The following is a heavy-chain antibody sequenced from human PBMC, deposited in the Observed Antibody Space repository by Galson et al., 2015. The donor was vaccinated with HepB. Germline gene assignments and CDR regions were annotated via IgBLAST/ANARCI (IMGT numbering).Heavy chain of an antibody. CDR2: INPSGGST. D-gene: IGHD4/OR15-4a*01. V-gene: IGHV1-46*01. CDR1: GYTFTSYY. Sequence: SVKVSCKASGYTFTSYYMHWVRQAPGQGLEWMGIINPSGGSTSYAQKFQGRVTMTRDTSTSTVYMELSSLRSEDTAVYYCARERLGAGYDYYYYYGMDVWGQGTTVTVSS. CDR3: ARERLGAGYDYYYYYGMDV. J-gene: IGHJ6*02.